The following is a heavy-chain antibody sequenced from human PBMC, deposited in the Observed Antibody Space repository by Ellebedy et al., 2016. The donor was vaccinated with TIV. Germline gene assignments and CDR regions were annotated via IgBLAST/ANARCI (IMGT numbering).Heavy chain of an antibody. Sequence: PGGSLRLSCAASGFTFSNYWTHWVRQAPGKGLVWVSRTYSDGSITSYVDSVEGRFTISRDNAKNTLYLQMNSLTAEDTAVYFCARNADIMAPFDHWGQGALVAVSS. D-gene: IGHD5-12*01. CDR1: GFTFSNYW. J-gene: IGHJ4*02. CDR2: TYSDGSIT. CDR3: ARNADIMAPFDH. V-gene: IGHV3-74*01.